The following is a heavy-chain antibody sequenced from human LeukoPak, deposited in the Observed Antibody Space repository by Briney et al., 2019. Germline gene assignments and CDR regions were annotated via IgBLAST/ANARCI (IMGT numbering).Heavy chain of an antibody. Sequence: PGGSLRLSCAASGFTFSNAWMNWVRQAPGKGLEWVGRIKSKTDGGTTDYAAPVKGRFTISRDDSKNALYLQMNSLKTEDPAVYYCTTDQSTVATDFDYWGQGTLVTVSS. J-gene: IGHJ4*02. D-gene: IGHD4-17*01. CDR2: IKSKTDGGTT. CDR1: GFTFSNAW. V-gene: IGHV3-15*07. CDR3: TTDQSTVATDFDY.